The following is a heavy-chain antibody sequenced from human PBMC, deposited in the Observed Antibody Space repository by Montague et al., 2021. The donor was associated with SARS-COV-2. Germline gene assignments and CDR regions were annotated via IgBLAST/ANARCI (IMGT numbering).Heavy chain of an antibody. Sequence: SETLSLTCTVPGGSISSSSYYWGWIRQPPGKGLEWIGSIYYSGSTHYNPSLKSRVTISVDTSKNQFSLKLSSVTAADTAVYYCARFPTSYYYDSKAAPATPDAFDIWGQGTMVTVSS. V-gene: IGHV4-39*01. J-gene: IGHJ3*02. CDR1: GGSISSSSYY. D-gene: IGHD3-22*01. CDR2: IYYSGST. CDR3: ARFPTSYYYDSKAAPATPDAFDI.